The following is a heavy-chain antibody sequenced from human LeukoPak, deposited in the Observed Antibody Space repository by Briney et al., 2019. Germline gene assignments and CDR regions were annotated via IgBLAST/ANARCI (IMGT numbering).Heavy chain of an antibody. V-gene: IGHV4-31*03. CDR1: GGSISSGAYF. CDR3: ARDPDDSTHAFDI. J-gene: IGHJ3*02. D-gene: IGHD1-14*01. CDR2: IYHSGST. Sequence: PSETLSLTCTVSGGSISSGAYFWSWIRQHPGKGLEWIGHIYHSGSTYHNPSLRSRVTLSVDTSNNQFSLKLSSVTAADTAVYYCARDPDDSTHAFDIWGQGTMVTVSS.